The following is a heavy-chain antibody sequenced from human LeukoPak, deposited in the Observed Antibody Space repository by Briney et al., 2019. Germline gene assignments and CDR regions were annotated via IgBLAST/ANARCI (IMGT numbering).Heavy chain of an antibody. CDR3: ARNSIPSLVWFDP. J-gene: IGHJ5*02. CDR2: INPSGGTT. CDR1: GYTFTSYY. Sequence: GASVKVSCEASGYTFTSYYMHWVRQAPVQGLEWMGIINPSGGTTSYAQKFQGRVTMTRDTSTSTVYMELSSLRSEDTAVYYCARNSIPSLVWFDPWGQGTLVTVSS. D-gene: IGHD3-16*01. V-gene: IGHV1-46*03.